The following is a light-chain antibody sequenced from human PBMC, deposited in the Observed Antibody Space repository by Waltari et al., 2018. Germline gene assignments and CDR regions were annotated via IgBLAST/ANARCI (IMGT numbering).Light chain of an antibody. CDR1: SLNIGLNP. CDR3: AVWDDSLNGVV. J-gene: IGLJ2*01. Sequence: SVLPPPPSASGTLGQRVAIPCSGSSLNIGLNPANWTQQLPRTAPKHLSYNTNQRPAGVPDRSTGSKSGTSASLAISGLQSGDESDYYCAVWDDSLNGVVVGGGTKLTVL. CDR2: NTN. V-gene: IGLV1-44*01.